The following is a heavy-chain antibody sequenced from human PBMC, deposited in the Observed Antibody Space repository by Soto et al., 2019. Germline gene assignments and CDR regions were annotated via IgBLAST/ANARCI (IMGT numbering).Heavy chain of an antibody. J-gene: IGHJ4*02. V-gene: IGHV5-51*01. CDR1: GYSFTSYW. CDR2: IYPDDSDT. Sequence: GESLKISCKGSGYSFTSYWIGWVRQMPGKGLEWMGIIYPDDSDTRYSPSFQGQVTISTDKSICTAYLQWSSLKASYTSTYYCARRRPKLGKAESDCFDYWGQGTLVTVSS. D-gene: IGHD7-27*01. CDR3: ARRRPKLGKAESDCFDY.